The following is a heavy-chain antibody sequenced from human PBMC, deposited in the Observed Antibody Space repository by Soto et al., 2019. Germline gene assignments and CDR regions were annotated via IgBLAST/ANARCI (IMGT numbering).Heavy chain of an antibody. CDR1: SYTFTSYG. D-gene: IGHD6-13*01. Sequence: ASVKVSCKASSYTFTSYGISWVRQAPGQGLEWMGWISAYNGNTNYAQKLQGRVTMTTDTSTSTAYMELRSLRSDDTAVYYCASFWYSSSWYDYYGMDVWGQGTTVTVSS. CDR3: ASFWYSSSWYDYYGMDV. CDR2: ISAYNGNT. J-gene: IGHJ6*02. V-gene: IGHV1-18*01.